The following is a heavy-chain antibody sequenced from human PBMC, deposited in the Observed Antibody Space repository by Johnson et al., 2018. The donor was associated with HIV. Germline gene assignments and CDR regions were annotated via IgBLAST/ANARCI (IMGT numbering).Heavy chain of an antibody. V-gene: IGHV3-20*04. J-gene: IGHJ3*02. CDR1: GFTFDEYA. Sequence: VQLVESGGGVVRPGGSLRLSCGASGFTFDEYAMSWVRQGPGKGLEWVSGINWNGGRIGYADSVKGRFTISSDNSKNSLYLQMNILRAEDTAVYYCATDIVVVLAVTGTGAAFDIWGQGTMVTVSS. CDR3: ATDIVVVLAVTGTGAAFDI. D-gene: IGHD2-15*01. CDR2: INWNGGRI.